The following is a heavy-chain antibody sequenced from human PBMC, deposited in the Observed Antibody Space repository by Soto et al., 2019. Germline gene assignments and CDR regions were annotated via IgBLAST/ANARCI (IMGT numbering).Heavy chain of an antibody. J-gene: IGHJ4*02. D-gene: IGHD3-10*01. V-gene: IGHV4-59*01. CDR2: IYYSGST. CDR1: GGSISSYY. Sequence: SETLSLTCTVSGGSISSYYWSWIRQPPGKGLEWIGYIYYSGSTNYNPSLKSRVTISVDTSKNQFSLKLSSVTAADTAVYYCARDLGGHERFGFDYWGQGTLVTVSS. CDR3: ARDLGGHERFGFDY.